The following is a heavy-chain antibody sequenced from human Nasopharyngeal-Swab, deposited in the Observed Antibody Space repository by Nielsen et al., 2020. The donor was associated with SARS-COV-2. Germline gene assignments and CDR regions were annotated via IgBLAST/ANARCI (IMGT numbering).Heavy chain of an antibody. CDR3: VKDLEVDTYSDTSGYLDY. J-gene: IGHJ4*02. CDR2: ISASGAST. V-gene: IGHV3-23*01. CDR1: GFTFDDYA. Sequence: GESLKISCAASGFTFDDYAMHWVRQAPGKGLEWVSTISASGASTYYADSVKGRFTISRDNSKNTVYLQMNSLRAEDTAVYYCVKDLEVDTYSDTSGYLDYWGQGTPVIVSS. D-gene: IGHD3-22*01.